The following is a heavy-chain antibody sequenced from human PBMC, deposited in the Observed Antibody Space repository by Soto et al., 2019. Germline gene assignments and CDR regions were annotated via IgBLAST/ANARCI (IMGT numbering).Heavy chain of an antibody. V-gene: IGHV1-3*01. CDR1: GYTFTING. J-gene: IGHJ3*02. D-gene: IGHD5-18*01. CDR3: ARGMDTAAWPYAFDI. CDR2: INAGNGNT. Sequence: ASVKVSCTASGYTFTINGISWVRQAPGQRLEWMGWINAGNGNTKYSQKFQGRVTITRDTSASTAYMELSSLRSEDTAVYYCARGMDTAAWPYAFDIWGQGTMVTVSS.